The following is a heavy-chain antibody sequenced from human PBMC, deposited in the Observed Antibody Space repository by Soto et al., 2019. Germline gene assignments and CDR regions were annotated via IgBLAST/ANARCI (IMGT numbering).Heavy chain of an antibody. CDR1: GYRFADYW. V-gene: IGHV5-51*01. Sequence: PGESLKISCKGSGYRFADYWIAWVRQMPGKGLEWMGVIFPGDSDTRYNPSFEGQVTFSADKSISAAYLQWSSLRASDSAIYYCARNLAYCGGDCHGLDFWDQGTLVAVSS. CDR2: IFPGDSDT. J-gene: IGHJ4*02. CDR3: ARNLAYCGGDCHGLDF. D-gene: IGHD2-21*02.